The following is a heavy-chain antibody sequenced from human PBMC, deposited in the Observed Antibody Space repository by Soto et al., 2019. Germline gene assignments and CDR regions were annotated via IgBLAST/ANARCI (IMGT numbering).Heavy chain of an antibody. V-gene: IGHV1-46*01. Sequence: GASVKVSCKASGYTFTSYYMHWVRQAPGQGLEWMGIINPSGGSTSYAQKFQGRVTMTRDTSTSTVYMELSSLRSEDTAVYYCARDKLGDGYNFYYFDYWGQGXLVTVYS. J-gene: IGHJ4*02. D-gene: IGHD5-12*01. CDR2: INPSGGST. CDR1: GYTFTSYY. CDR3: ARDKLGDGYNFYYFDY.